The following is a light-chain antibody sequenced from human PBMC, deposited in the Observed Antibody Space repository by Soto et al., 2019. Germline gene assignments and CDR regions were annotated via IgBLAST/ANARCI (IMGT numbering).Light chain of an antibody. CDR3: GTWDSSLSALV. CDR1: SSNIGKNY. Sequence: QSVLTQPPSVSAAPGQKVTISCSGSSSNIGKNYVSWYQQVPGTAPKLLIYDNNKRPSGIPDRFSGSKSGTSATLGITGLQTGDEADYYCGTWDSSLSALVFGGGTKVTVL. J-gene: IGLJ3*02. V-gene: IGLV1-51*01. CDR2: DNN.